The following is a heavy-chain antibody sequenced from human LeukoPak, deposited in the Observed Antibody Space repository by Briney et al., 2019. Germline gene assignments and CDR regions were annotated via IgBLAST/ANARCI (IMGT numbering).Heavy chain of an antibody. Sequence: GGSLRLSCIASGFTFNTYSMHWVRQAPGKRLEWVAVLSFDGDEKHYADSVKGRFTISRDNSKNTLYLQMNSLRAEDTAVYYCAREWGEPAERFGWAFDIWGQGTMVTVSS. CDR1: GFTFNTYS. D-gene: IGHD3-10*01. V-gene: IGHV3-30*14. J-gene: IGHJ3*02. CDR2: LSFDGDEK. CDR3: AREWGEPAERFGWAFDI.